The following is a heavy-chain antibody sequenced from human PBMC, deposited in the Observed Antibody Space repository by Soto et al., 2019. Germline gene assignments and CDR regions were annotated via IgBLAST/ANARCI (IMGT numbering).Heavy chain of an antibody. V-gene: IGHV1-2*02. D-gene: IGHD1-26*01. Sequence: QGKLVQSGAEVKKSGASVKFSCKPSGYSFSDYFIQWGRQAPGQGLEWVAWINPKTAATNYAKKFQGKVSLTWDTSSTTAYMELTRLRPDDTAVYYCARIKWGLNYYNGMDVWGQGTTVIVSS. CDR3: ARIKWGLNYYNGMDV. CDR2: INPKTAAT. CDR1: GYSFSDYF. J-gene: IGHJ6*02.